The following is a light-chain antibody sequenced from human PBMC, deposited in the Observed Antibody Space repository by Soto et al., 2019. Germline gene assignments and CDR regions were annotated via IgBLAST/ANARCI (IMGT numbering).Light chain of an antibody. Sequence: EIVLTPSAGTLSLSPRERATLSCMASQSVSSSYLAWYQQKPGQAPRLLIYGASSRATGIPDRFSGSGSGTDFTLTISRLEPEDFAVYYCQQYGSSPLTFGGGTKVDNK. CDR2: GAS. J-gene: IGKJ4*01. CDR3: QQYGSSPLT. CDR1: QSVSSSY. V-gene: IGKV3-20*01.